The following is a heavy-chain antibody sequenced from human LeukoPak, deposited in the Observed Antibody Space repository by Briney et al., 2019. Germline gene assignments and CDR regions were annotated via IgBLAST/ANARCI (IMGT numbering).Heavy chain of an antibody. V-gene: IGHV3-48*03. Sequence: GGSLRLSCAASGFTFSSYEMNWVRQAPGKGLEWVSYISSSGSTIYYADSVKGRFTISRDNAKNSLYLQMNSLRAEDTAVYYCASDDATAMANDAFDIWGQGTMVTVSS. J-gene: IGHJ3*02. D-gene: IGHD5-18*01. CDR1: GFTFSSYE. CDR3: ASDDATAMANDAFDI. CDR2: ISSSGSTI.